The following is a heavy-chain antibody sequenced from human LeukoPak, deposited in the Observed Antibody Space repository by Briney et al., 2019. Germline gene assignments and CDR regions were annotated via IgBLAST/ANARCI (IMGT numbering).Heavy chain of an antibody. V-gene: IGHV3-11*04. CDR1: GFTVSDYY. D-gene: IGHD5-18*01. CDR2: ISRSGSTI. J-gene: IGHJ4*01. CDR3: ASADTTMPIPLDY. Sequence: GGSLRLSWAAAGFTVSDYYMSWGSQAAGKGMEWVTYISRSGSTIYYADPVRGRCTTSRDHAKNSLYLQMNSLTAEDTALYYCASADTTMPIPLDYRGQGTLVTVSS.